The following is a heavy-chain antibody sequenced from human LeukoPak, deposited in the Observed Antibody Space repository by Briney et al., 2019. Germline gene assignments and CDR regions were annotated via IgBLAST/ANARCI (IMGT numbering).Heavy chain of an antibody. CDR2: ISSNGGRT. D-gene: IGHD5-12*01. J-gene: IGHJ6*02. V-gene: IGHV3-64*01. Sequence: PGRSLRLSCAASGFTFSSYAMHWVRQAPGKGLEYVSAISSNGGRTYYANSVKGRFTISRDNSKNTLYLQMGSLRAEDMAVYYCAREGVEWLRGSMDVWGQGTTVTVSS. CDR3: AREGVEWLRGSMDV. CDR1: GFTFSSYA.